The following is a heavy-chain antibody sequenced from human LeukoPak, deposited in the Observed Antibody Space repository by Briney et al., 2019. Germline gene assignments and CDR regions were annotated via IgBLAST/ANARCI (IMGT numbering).Heavy chain of an antibody. CDR3: ARDPRTVVVSHMDV. V-gene: IGHV3-21*01. Sequence: GGSLRLSCAASGFTFSSYSMNWVRQAPGKGLEWVSSISNSSSYIYYADSVKGRFTISRDNAKNSLYLQMNSLRAEDTAVYYCARDPRTVVVSHMDVWGKGTTVTVSS. D-gene: IGHD3-22*01. CDR1: GFTFSSYS. CDR2: ISNSSSYI. J-gene: IGHJ6*03.